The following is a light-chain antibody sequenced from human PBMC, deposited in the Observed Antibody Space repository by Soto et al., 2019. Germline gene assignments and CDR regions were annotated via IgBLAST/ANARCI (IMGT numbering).Light chain of an antibody. CDR3: QQYNSYSK. CDR1: QSISSW. CDR2: DAS. J-gene: IGKJ1*01. V-gene: IGKV1-5*01. Sequence: DIQMTQSPSTLAASVVDRGTITCRASQSISSWLAWYQQKPGKAPKLLIYDASSLESGVPSRFSGSGSGTEFTLTISSLQPDDFATYYCQQYNSYSKFGQGTKVDIK.